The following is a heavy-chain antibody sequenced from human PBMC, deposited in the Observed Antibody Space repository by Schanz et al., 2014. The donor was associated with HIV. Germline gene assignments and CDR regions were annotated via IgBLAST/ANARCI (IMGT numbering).Heavy chain of an antibody. J-gene: IGHJ6*02. V-gene: IGHV3-33*01. CDR3: ARGSGPYYYYYGMDV. CDR1: GFTFNDYG. D-gene: IGHD2-15*01. Sequence: VQLLESGGGSVQRGGSLRLSCAASGFTFNDYGMHWVRQAPGKGLEWVVVIWYDGRNKYYADSVKGRFTISRDNSKNTLYLQMNSLRAEDTAVYYCARGSGPYYYYYGMDVWGQGTTVTVSS. CDR2: IWYDGRNK.